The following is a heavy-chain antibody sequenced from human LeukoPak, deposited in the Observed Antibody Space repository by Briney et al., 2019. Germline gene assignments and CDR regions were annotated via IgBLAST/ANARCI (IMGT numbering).Heavy chain of an antibody. D-gene: IGHD3-22*01. CDR1: GFNFISFG. Sequence: GGSLRLSCAVSGFNFISFGMHCVRQAPGKGLEWVAVILYDEINTYYADSVKGRFTISRDNSKNTLYLQMNSLRTEDTAVYFCAKEIYYDSSAFFDYWGQGTLVTVSS. J-gene: IGHJ4*02. CDR3: AKEIYYDSSAFFDY. V-gene: IGHV3-30*18. CDR2: ILYDEINT.